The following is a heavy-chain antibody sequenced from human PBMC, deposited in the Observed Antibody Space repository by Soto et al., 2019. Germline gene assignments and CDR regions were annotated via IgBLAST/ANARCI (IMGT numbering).Heavy chain of an antibody. J-gene: IGHJ4*02. V-gene: IGHV1-2*02. Sequence: ASLCGSWIASRYTFSEFYIHWVRQAPGQGLGWMGWISPNSGGTNYAQKFQGRVTMTRDTSISTAYMELRRLRSDDTAVYYCARGTIIMVRGIIIKFDYWGQGALVTVSS. CDR3: ARGTIIMVRGIIIKFDY. CDR1: RYTFSEFY. D-gene: IGHD3-10*01. CDR2: ISPNSGGT.